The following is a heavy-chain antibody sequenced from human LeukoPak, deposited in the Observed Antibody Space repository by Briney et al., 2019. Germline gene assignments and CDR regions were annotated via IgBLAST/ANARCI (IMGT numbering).Heavy chain of an antibody. D-gene: IGHD6-13*01. J-gene: IGHJ4*02. V-gene: IGHV5-51*01. CDR2: IYPGDSDT. CDR3: ARLQAGTRVSPTYYFDY. CDR1: GYSFTSYW. Sequence: GESLKISCKGSGYSFTSYWIGWVRQMPGKGLEWMGIIYPGDSDTRYSPSFQGQVTISADNSISTAYLQWSSLKASDTAMYYCARLQAGTRVSPTYYFDYWGQGTLVTVSS.